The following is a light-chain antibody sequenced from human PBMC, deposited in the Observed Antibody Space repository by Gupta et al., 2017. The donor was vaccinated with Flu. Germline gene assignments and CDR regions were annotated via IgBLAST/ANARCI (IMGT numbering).Light chain of an antibody. Sequence: PSTLSASVGARVTITGRASQTIDSWLAWYQKKPGRAPKSLIYKASSLETGVPSRFSGSGSGTEFSLTISSLQPDDFATYYCQQYSSSPWTFGQGTKVEIK. J-gene: IGKJ1*01. CDR1: QTIDSW. V-gene: IGKV1-5*03. CDR3: QQYSSSPWT. CDR2: KAS.